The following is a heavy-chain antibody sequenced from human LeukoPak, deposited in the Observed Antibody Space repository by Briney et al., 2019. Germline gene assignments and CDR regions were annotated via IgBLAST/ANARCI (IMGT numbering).Heavy chain of an antibody. CDR1: GFTFDDYA. CDR3: AKGLYDSSGYYRQALDY. CDR2: ISWNSGSI. Sequence: GRSLGLSCAASGFTFDDYAMHWVRQAPGKGLEWVSGISWNSGSIGYADSVKGRFTISRDNAKNSLYLQMNSLRAEDTALYYCAKGLYDSSGYYRQALDYWGQGTLVTVSS. V-gene: IGHV3-9*01. J-gene: IGHJ4*02. D-gene: IGHD3-22*01.